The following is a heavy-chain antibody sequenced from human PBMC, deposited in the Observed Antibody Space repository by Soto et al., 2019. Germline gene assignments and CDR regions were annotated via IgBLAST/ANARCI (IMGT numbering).Heavy chain of an antibody. Sequence: GGSLRLSCAASGFTFSSYAMHWVRQAPGKGLEWVAVISYDGSNKYYADSVKGRFTISRDNSKNTLYLQMNSLRAEDTAVYYCARPPTDYDFWSGYYRGWFDPWGQGTLVTVSS. CDR3: ARPPTDYDFWSGYYRGWFDP. CDR2: ISYDGSNK. V-gene: IGHV3-30-3*01. CDR1: GFTFSSYA. D-gene: IGHD3-3*01. J-gene: IGHJ5*02.